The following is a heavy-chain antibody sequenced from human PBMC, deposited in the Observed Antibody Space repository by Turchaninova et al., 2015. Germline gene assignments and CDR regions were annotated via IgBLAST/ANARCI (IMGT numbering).Heavy chain of an antibody. CDR3: ARDLATVTLDY. D-gene: IGHD4-17*01. J-gene: IGHJ4*02. CDR1: GFSFTTYG. CDR2: VSYDGIRK. V-gene: IGHV3-33*01. Sequence: GESLRLACEASGFSFTTYGMHWVRQAPGKGLEWAAVVSYDGIRKFYADSVKGRFTISRDDSRNTVYLKVKGLRVDDTAVYYCARDLATVTLDYWGQGTLVTVSS.